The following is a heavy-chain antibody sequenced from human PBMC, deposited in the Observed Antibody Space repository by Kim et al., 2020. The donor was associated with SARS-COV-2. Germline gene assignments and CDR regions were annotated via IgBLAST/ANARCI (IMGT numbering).Heavy chain of an antibody. V-gene: IGHV4-39*01. CDR3: ARHSRIVVVPAAILA. CDR1: VGSISSSSNY. J-gene: IGHJ4*02. CDR2: IYYSGST. D-gene: IGHD2-2*01. Sequence: SETLSLTCTVSVGSISSSSNYWGWIRQPPGKGLEWIGSIYYSGSTYYNPSLKSRVTISVDTSKNKFPLKLSSVTAADTAVYYCARHSRIVVVPAAILAWGQGTLVTVSS.